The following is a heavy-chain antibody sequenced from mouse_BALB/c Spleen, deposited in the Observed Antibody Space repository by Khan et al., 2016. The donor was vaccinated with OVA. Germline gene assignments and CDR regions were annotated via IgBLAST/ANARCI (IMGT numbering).Heavy chain of an antibody. CDR1: GFSLTSYG. V-gene: IGHV2-6*02. CDR2: IWSDGST. Sequence: QVQLKQSGPGLVAPSQSLSITCTVSGFSLTSYGVHWVRQPPGKGLEWLVVIWSDGSTTYNSALKSRLSISKDNSKSQVFLKMNSLQTDDTAMYYCARNWDRGYGNYGTMDYWGQGTSVTVSS. J-gene: IGHJ4*01. CDR3: ARNWDRGYGNYGTMDY. D-gene: IGHD2-10*02.